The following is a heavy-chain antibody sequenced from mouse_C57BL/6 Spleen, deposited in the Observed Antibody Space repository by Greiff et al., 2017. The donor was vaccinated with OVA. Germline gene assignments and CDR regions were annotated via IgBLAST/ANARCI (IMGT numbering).Heavy chain of an antibody. Sequence: VQLQQPGAELVKPGASVKLSCKASGYTFTSYWMHWVKQRPGQGLEWIGMIHPNSGSTNYNEKFKSKATLTVDKSSSTAYMQLSSLTSEDSAVYYCARSGEYYAMDYWGQGTSVTVSS. J-gene: IGHJ4*01. D-gene: IGHD3-2*02. V-gene: IGHV1-64*01. CDR2: IHPNSGST. CDR3: ARSGEYYAMDY. CDR1: GYTFTSYW.